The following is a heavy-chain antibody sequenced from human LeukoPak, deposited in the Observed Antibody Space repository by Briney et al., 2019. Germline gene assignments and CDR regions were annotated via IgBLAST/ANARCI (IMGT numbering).Heavy chain of an antibody. CDR2: IYHSGST. D-gene: IGHD5-18*01. CDR3: ALEPRAQRGYSYGPLLS. Sequence: PSETLSLTCAVSGGSISSGGYSWSWIRQPPGKGLEWIGYIYHSGSTYYNPSLKSRVTISVDRSKNQFSLKLSSVTAADTAVYYCALEPRAQRGYSYGPLLSWGQGTLVTVSS. V-gene: IGHV4-30-2*01. J-gene: IGHJ4*02. CDR1: GGSISSGGYS.